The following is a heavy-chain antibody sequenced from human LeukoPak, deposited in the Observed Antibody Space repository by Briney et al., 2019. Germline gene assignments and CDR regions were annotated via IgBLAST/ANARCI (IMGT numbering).Heavy chain of an antibody. CDR1: GGSISSHY. CDR2: IYYSGST. D-gene: IGHD3-16*01. Sequence: SETLSLTCTVSGGSISSHYWSWIRQPPGKGLEWIGYIYYSGSTNYNPSLKSRVTISVDTSKHQSSLKLSSVTAAAPAVYYCARGLNWFDPRGPGTLVTVSS. CDR3: ARGLNWFDP. J-gene: IGHJ5*02. V-gene: IGHV4-59*11.